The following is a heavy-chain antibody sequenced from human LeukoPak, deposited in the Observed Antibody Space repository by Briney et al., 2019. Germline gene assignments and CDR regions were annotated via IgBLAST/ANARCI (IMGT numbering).Heavy chain of an antibody. D-gene: IGHD1-14*01. CDR1: GGSITTPSW. CDR3: ARAPEPTTNGFDY. J-gene: IGHJ4*02. CDR2: IYHDGNT. V-gene: IGHV4-4*02. Sequence: SETLSLTCAVSGGSITTPSWWIWVRQPPGKGLEWIGEIYHDGNTDYNPSPKSRVTISVDKSTNHFSLKLTSLTAADTAVYYCARAPEPTTNGFDYWGQGILVTVSS.